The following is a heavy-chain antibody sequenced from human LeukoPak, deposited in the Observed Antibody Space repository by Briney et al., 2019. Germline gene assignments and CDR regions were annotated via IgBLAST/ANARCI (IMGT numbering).Heavy chain of an antibody. CDR3: ARDMRLGFAPNYGLDV. D-gene: IGHD6-19*01. J-gene: IGHJ6*02. Sequence: GGSLRLSCATSGFTFSSNGLHWVRQAPGKGLEWVALIWYDGSHKYYADSVRGRFTISRDNSKNTLYLQMNSLRAEDTAVYYCARDMRLGFAPNYGLDVWGQGTTVTASS. CDR1: GFTFSSNG. V-gene: IGHV3-33*01. CDR2: IWYDGSHK.